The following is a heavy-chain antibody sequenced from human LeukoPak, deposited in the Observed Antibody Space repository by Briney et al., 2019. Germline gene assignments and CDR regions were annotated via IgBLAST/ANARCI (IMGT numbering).Heavy chain of an antibody. D-gene: IGHD3-10*01. CDR1: GGSISSYY. V-gene: IGHV4-59*01. CDR2: IYYSGST. CDR3: AILRVRGGFYYYGMDV. J-gene: IGHJ6*02. Sequence: SETLSLTCTVSGGSISSYYWSWIRQPPGKGLEWIGYIYYSGSTNYNPSLKSRVTISVDTSKNQFSLKLSSVTAADTAVYYCAILRVRGGFYYYGMDVWGQGTTVPVSS.